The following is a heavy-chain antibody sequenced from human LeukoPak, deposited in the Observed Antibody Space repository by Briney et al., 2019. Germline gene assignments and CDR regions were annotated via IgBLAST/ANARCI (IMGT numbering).Heavy chain of an antibody. CDR1: GFTFSSYS. V-gene: IGHV3-21*01. CDR2: ISSSSSYI. J-gene: IGHJ4*02. CDR3: ARTPSYYYDSSGYYYFPFDY. D-gene: IGHD3-22*01. Sequence: PGGSLRLSCAASGFTFSSYSMNWVRQAPGKGLEWVSSISSSSSYIYYADSVKGRFTISRDNAKNSLYLQMDSLRAEDTAVYYCARTPSYYYDSSGYYYFPFDYWGQGTLVTVSS.